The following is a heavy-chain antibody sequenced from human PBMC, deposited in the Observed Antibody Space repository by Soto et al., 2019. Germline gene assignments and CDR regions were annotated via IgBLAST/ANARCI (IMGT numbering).Heavy chain of an antibody. CDR1: GFTFSSYA. CDR2: ISGSGGST. J-gene: IGHJ4*02. CDR3: ATEATGSGSSPPGDY. Sequence: GGSLRLSCAASGFTFSSYAMSWVRQAPGKGLEWVSAISGSGGSTYYADSVKGRFTISRDNSKNTLYLQMNSLRAEDAAVYYCATEATGSGSSPPGDYWGQGTLVTVSS. V-gene: IGHV3-23*01. D-gene: IGHD3-10*01.